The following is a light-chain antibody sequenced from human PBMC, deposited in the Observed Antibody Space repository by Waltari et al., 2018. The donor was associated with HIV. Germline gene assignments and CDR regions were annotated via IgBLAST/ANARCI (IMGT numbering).Light chain of an antibody. CDR3: QESYSSPFT. V-gene: IGKV1-39*01. Sequence: DIQMTQSPSSLSASVGDRVTITCRASQSVSSYLNWYQQKPGKAPKLLIYAASILQSGVPAMFSCSGSGTDFTLTINSLQPEDFATYYCQESYSSPFTFGPGTQVDIK. CDR1: QSVSSY. CDR2: AAS. J-gene: IGKJ3*01.